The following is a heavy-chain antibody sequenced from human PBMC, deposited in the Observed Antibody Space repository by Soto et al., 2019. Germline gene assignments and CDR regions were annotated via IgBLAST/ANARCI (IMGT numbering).Heavy chain of an antibody. V-gene: IGHV1-69*02. Sequence: ASVKVSCKASGGTFSSYTISWVRQAPGQGLEWMGRIIPILGIANYAQKFQGRVTITADKSTSTAYMELSSLRSEDTAVYYCARAGPAATHSLYGYYYYYMDVWGKGTTVTVSS. D-gene: IGHD2-2*01. CDR2: IIPILGIA. J-gene: IGHJ6*03. CDR3: ARAGPAATHSLYGYYYYYMDV. CDR1: GGTFSSYT.